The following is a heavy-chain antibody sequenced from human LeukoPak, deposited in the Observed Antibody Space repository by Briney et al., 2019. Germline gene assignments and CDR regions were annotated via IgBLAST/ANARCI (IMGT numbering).Heavy chain of an antibody. CDR2: ISYDGSNK. V-gene: IGHV3-30*03. CDR1: GFTFSTYG. D-gene: IGHD2-21*01. J-gene: IGHJ5*02. CDR3: ARGARQYSWFDP. Sequence: GRSLRLSCAASGFTFSTYGMHWVRQAPGKGLEWVAVISYDGSNKYYADSVKGRFTISRDNSKNTLYLQMNSLRAEDTAVYYCARGARQYSWFDPWGQGTLVTVSS.